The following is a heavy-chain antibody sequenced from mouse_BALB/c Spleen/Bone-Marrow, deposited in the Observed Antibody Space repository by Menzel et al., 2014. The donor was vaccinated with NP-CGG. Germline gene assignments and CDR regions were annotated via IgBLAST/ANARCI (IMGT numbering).Heavy chain of an antibody. V-gene: IGHV14-3*02. J-gene: IGHJ1*01. Sequence: LQQSGAELVKPGASVKLPCTASGFNIKDTYMHWVKQRPEQGLEWIGRIDPANGNTKYDPKFQGKATITADTSSNTAYLQLSSLTSEDTAVYYCARAGRGRYFDVWGAGTTVTVSS. CDR3: ARAGRGRYFDV. CDR2: IDPANGNT. CDR1: GFNIKDTY. D-gene: IGHD4-1*01.